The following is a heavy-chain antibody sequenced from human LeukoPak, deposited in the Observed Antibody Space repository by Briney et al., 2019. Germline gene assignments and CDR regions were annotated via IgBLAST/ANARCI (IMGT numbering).Heavy chain of an antibody. CDR3: AREISRFGI. J-gene: IGHJ4*02. Sequence: GGSLELSCAASGFTVSSNYMSWVRQAPGKGLEWASSIYIGGSTYYADSVKGRFTISRDNPNNTLYLQMHSLRAEDTAVYYCAREISRFGIWGQGTLVTVSS. D-gene: IGHD3-16*01. CDR2: IYIGGST. CDR1: GFTVSSNY. V-gene: IGHV3-66*01.